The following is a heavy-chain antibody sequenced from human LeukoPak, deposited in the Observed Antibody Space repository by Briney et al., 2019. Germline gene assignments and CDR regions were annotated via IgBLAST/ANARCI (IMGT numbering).Heavy chain of an antibody. J-gene: IGHJ4*02. D-gene: IGHD4-4*01. V-gene: IGHV4-39*01. Sequence: SETLSLTCTVSGGSISSSSCYWGWIRQPPGKGLEWIGSIYYSGSTYYNPSLKSRVTISVDTSKNQFSLKLSSVTAADTAVYYCARVSDDYSNYGGVDYWGQGTLVTVSS. CDR1: GGSISSSSCY. CDR3: ARVSDDYSNYGGVDY. CDR2: IYYSGST.